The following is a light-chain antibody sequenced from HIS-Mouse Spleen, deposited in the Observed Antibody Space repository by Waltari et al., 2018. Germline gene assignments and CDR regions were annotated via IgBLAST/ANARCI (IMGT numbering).Light chain of an antibody. CDR1: SLRSYY. V-gene: IGLV3-19*01. Sequence: TVRITCQGDSLRSYYASWYQQKPGQAPVLVIYGKNNRPSGIPDRFSGSSSGNTASLTITGAQAEDEADYYCNSRDSSGNHVVFGGGTKLTVL. CDR2: GKN. CDR3: NSRDSSGNHVV. J-gene: IGLJ2*01.